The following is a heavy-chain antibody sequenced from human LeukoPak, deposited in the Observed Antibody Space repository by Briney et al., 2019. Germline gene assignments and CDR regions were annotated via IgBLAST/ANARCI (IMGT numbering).Heavy chain of an antibody. J-gene: IGHJ4*02. CDR3: ARDQEAFDY. CDR2: IYPRDGST. V-gene: IGHV1-46*01. Sequence: ASVKVSCKAAGYSFTSNYIHWVRQAPGQGLEWMGMIYPRDGSTSYAQKFQGRVTVTRDTSTSTVHMELSGLRSEDTAVYYCARDQEAFDYWGQGTLVTVSS. CDR1: GYSFTSNY.